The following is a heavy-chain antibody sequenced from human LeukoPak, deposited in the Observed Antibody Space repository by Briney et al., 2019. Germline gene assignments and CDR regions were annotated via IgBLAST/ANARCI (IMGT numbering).Heavy chain of an antibody. D-gene: IGHD3-9*01. V-gene: IGHV3-7*01. Sequence: GGSLRLSCAAFSSYWMTWVRQAPGKGLEWVANIKQDGSEKYYVDSVKGRFTISRDNAKNTLYLQMNSLRAEDTAVYYCARDEYDILTDYDYWGQGILVTVSS. CDR2: IKQDGSEK. CDR1: SSYW. CDR3: ARDEYDILTDYDY. J-gene: IGHJ4*02.